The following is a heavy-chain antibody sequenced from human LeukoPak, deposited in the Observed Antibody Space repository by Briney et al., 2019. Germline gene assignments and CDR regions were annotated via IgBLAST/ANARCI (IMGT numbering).Heavy chain of an antibody. CDR1: GFTFSSYG. D-gene: IGHD2-15*01. CDR2: ISYDGSNK. Sequence: GRSLRLSCAASGFTFSSYGMHWVRQAPGKGLEWVAVISYDGSNKYYADSVKGRFTISRDNSKNTLYLQMNSLRAEDTAVYYCAKVVVVVAADPMDVWGQGTTVTVSS. J-gene: IGHJ6*02. V-gene: IGHV3-30*18. CDR3: AKVVVVVAADPMDV.